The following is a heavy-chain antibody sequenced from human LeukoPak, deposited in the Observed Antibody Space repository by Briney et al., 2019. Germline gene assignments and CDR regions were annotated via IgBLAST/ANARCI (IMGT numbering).Heavy chain of an antibody. D-gene: IGHD4-11*01. CDR3: ARGLGTVTTSASYYYYYYMDV. V-gene: IGHV1-69*06. CDR1: GGTFSSYA. J-gene: IGHJ6*03. Sequence: GASVKVSCKASGGTFSSYAISWVRQAPGQGLEWMGGIIPIFGTANYAQKFQGRVTITADKSTSTAYMELSSLRSEDTAVYYCARGLGTVTTSASYYYYYYMDVWGKGTTVTISS. CDR2: IIPIFGTA.